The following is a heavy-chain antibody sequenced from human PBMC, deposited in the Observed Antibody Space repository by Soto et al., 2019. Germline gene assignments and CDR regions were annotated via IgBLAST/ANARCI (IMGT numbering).Heavy chain of an antibody. Sequence: PSAPLSLPCTVSGGSISSGGYYWSWIRQHPGKGLEWIGYIYYSGSTYYNPSLKSRVTISVDTSKNQFSLKLSSVTAADTAVYYCARAGQAYDSSGYYLYYFDYWGQGTLVTVSS. D-gene: IGHD3-22*01. CDR1: GGSISSGGYY. V-gene: IGHV4-31*03. CDR3: ARAGQAYDSSGYYLYYFDY. CDR2: IYYSGST. J-gene: IGHJ4*02.